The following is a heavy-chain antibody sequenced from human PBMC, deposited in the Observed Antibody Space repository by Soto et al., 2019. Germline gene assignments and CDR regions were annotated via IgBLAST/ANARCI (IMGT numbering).Heavy chain of an antibody. V-gene: IGHV3-15*01. Sequence: GSLRLSCAASGFTFSNAWMSWVRQAPGKGLEWVGRIKSKTDGGTTDYAAPVKGRFTISRDDSKNTLYLQMNSLKTEDTAVYYCTTDEQYCSSTSCYAIDYWGQGTLVTVSS. CDR1: GFTFSNAW. D-gene: IGHD2-2*01. J-gene: IGHJ4*02. CDR3: TTDEQYCSSTSCYAIDY. CDR2: IKSKTDGGTT.